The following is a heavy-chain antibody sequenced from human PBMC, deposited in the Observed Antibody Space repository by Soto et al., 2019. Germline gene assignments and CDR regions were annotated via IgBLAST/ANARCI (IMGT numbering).Heavy chain of an antibody. CDR3: ARSQGSSTSLEIYYYYYYGMDV. CDR1: GGTFSSYA. CDR2: IIPFSGTA. Sequence: QVQLVQSGAEVKKPGSSVTVACKASGGTFSSYAISWVRQAPGQGLEWMGGIIPFSGTANYAQKFQGRVTITADESTSTAYMELSSLRSEDTAVYYCARSQGSSTSLEIYYYYYYGMDVWGQGTTVTVSS. V-gene: IGHV1-69*01. J-gene: IGHJ6*02. D-gene: IGHD2-2*01.